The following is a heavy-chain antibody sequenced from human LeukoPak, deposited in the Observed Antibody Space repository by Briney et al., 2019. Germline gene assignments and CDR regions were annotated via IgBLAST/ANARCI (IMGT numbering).Heavy chain of an antibody. CDR2: ISSSSSYI. CDR1: GFTSSSYS. D-gene: IGHD3-3*01. V-gene: IGHV3-21*01. Sequence: GGSLRLSCAASGFTSSSYSMNWVRQAPGKGLEWVSSISSSSSYIYYADSVKGRFTISRDNAKNSLYLQMNSLRAEDTAVYYCARAGYDFWSGYVATYYYYYMDVWGKGTTVTVSS. J-gene: IGHJ6*03. CDR3: ARAGYDFWSGYVATYYYYYMDV.